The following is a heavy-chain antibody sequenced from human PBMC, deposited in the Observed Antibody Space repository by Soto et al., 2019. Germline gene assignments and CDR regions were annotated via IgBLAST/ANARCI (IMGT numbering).Heavy chain of an antibody. Sequence: SETLSLTCTGSGGSISSTPSYWAWIRQPPGKGLEWVGSTYFGGSTYYNPSLKSRVSISVDTSKNQISLKVSPATATDTAVYFCARPRHHTAMVFDYWGQGTLVTVSS. V-gene: IGHV4-39*01. CDR2: TYFGGST. D-gene: IGHD5-18*01. J-gene: IGHJ4*01. CDR1: GGSISSTPSY. CDR3: ARPRHHTAMVFDY.